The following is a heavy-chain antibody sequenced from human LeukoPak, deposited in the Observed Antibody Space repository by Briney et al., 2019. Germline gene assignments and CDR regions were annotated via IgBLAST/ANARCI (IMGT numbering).Heavy chain of an antibody. Sequence: GGSLRLSCAASGFTFTDYYMTWIRQAPGKGLEWVSYTSSSGSTIYYADSVKGRFTISRDNAKNSLYLQMNSLRAEDTAVYYCARGGSYSSSWHGVDYWGQGTLVTVSS. CDR2: TSSSGSTI. V-gene: IGHV3-11*04. D-gene: IGHD6-13*01. CDR3: ARGGSYSSSWHGVDY. CDR1: GFTFTDYY. J-gene: IGHJ4*02.